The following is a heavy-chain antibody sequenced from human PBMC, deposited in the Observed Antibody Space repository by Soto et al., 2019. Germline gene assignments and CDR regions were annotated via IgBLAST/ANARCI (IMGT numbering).Heavy chain of an antibody. J-gene: IGHJ1*01. CDR1: GFTFSSYG. Sequence: GGSLRLSCAASGFTFSSYGMHWVRQAPGKGLEWVAVISYDGSNKYYADSVKGRFTISRDNSKNTLYLQMNSLRAEDTAVYYCAKGLSYYYDSSGYYYGEAEYFQHWGQGTLVTVSS. CDR3: AKGLSYYYDSSGYYYGEAEYFQH. CDR2: ISYDGSNK. V-gene: IGHV3-30*18. D-gene: IGHD3-22*01.